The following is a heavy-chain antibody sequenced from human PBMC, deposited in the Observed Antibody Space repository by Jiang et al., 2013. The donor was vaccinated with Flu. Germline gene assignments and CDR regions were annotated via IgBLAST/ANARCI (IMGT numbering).Heavy chain of an antibody. CDR1: YW. Sequence: YWMHWVRQAPGKGLVWVSRINSDGSSTSYADSVKGRFTISRDNAKNSLYLQMNSLRVEDTAVYYCARRGYSYGYYYYGMDVWGQGTTVTVSS. CDR2: INSDGSST. J-gene: IGHJ6*02. V-gene: IGHV3-74*01. D-gene: IGHD5-18*01. CDR3: ARRGYSYGYYYYGMDV.